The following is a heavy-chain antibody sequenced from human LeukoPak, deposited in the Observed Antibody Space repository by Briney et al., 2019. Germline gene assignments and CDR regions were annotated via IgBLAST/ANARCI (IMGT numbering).Heavy chain of an antibody. D-gene: IGHD4-17*01. CDR1: GFTFSTYA. J-gene: IGHJ4*02. V-gene: IGHV3-33*01. CDR2: IWYDRANK. Sequence: GGSLRLSCAASGFTFSTYAMHWVRQAPGKGLEWVAVIWYDRANKYYADSVKGRFTISRDNSKNTLYLQMSSLRAEDTAVYYCARDRLTTVTTFHFDYWGQGTLVTVSS. CDR3: ARDRLTTVTTFHFDY.